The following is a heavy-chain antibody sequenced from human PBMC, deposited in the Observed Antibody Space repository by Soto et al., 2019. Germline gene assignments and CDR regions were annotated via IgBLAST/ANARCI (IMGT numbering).Heavy chain of an antibody. CDR2: IKQDGSEK. D-gene: IGHD3-10*01. V-gene: IGHV3-7*04. J-gene: IGHJ6*02. Sequence: EVQLVESGGGLVQPGGSLRLSCAASGFTFSSYWMSWVRQAPGKGLEGVANIKQDGSEKYYVDSVKGRFTISRDNAKNSLYLQMNSLRAEDTAVHYCARDGEYPYYYYGMDVWGQGTTVTVSS. CDR1: GFTFSSYW. CDR3: ARDGEYPYYYYGMDV.